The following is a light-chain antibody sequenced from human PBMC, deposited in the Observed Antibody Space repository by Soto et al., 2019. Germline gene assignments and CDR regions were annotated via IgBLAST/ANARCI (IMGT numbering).Light chain of an antibody. Sequence: QSVLTQPPSASGTPGQRVTISCSGSSPNIGSNTVNWYQQLPGTAPDLVMYSNNQRPSGVPDRFSGSKSGTSASLAISGLQPDDEADYYCAAWDDSRNGQVVFGAGTKVTVL. CDR3: AAWDDSRNGQVV. CDR1: SPNIGSNT. V-gene: IGLV1-44*01. J-gene: IGLJ2*01. CDR2: SNN.